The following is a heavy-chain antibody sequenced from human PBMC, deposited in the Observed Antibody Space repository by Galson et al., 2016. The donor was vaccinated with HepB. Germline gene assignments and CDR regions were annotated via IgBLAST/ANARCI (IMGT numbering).Heavy chain of an antibody. Sequence: SLRLSCAASGFTFSSYWMRWVRQAPGKGLECVANIKTDGSNKYYGDSVKGRFTISRNNAKNSLYLQMSSLRDEDTAVYYCARISHCTAGVCSRSQDYWGEGTMVTVSS. D-gene: IGHD2-8*02. CDR2: IKTDGSNK. CDR3: ARISHCTAGVCSRSQDY. J-gene: IGHJ3*01. CDR1: GFTFSSYW. V-gene: IGHV3-7*01.